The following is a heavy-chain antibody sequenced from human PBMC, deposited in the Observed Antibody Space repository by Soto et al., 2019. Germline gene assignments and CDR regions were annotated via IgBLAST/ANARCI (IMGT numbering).Heavy chain of an antibody. CDR3: ARSPSWETTVAPYYFDY. D-gene: IGHD4-4*01. CDR2: MNPKSAKT. J-gene: IGHJ4*02. CDR1: RYTFISYD. Sequence: QVQLVQSGAEVKKPGASVKVSCKASRYTFISYDINWVRQATGQGLEWMGWMNPKSAKTGYAQNFQGRVAMTRNTSISTAYMELSSLRSEDTAVYYCARSPSWETTVAPYYFDYWGQGTLVTVSS. V-gene: IGHV1-8*01.